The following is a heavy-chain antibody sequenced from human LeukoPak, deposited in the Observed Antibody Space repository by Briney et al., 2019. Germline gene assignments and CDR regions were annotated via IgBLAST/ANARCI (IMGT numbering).Heavy chain of an antibody. J-gene: IGHJ3*02. CDR3: ARGAGVGYCSGGSCPLGDAFDI. Sequence: PGGSLRLSCAASGFTVSSNYMSWVRQAPGRGLEWVSVIYSGGSTNYAGSVKGRFPSSRDNYKNTLYLQMNSLRAEDTAVYYCARGAGVGYCSGGSCPLGDAFDIWGQGTMVTVSS. D-gene: IGHD2-15*01. V-gene: IGHV3-53*01. CDR1: GFTVSSNY. CDR2: IYSGGST.